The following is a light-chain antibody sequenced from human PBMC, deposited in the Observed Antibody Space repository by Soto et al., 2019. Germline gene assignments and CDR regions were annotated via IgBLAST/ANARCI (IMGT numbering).Light chain of an antibody. CDR3: SSDAGSSNV. V-gene: IGLV2-8*01. CDR1: SSDVGGYNY. J-gene: IGLJ1*01. CDR2: EVN. Sequence: QSPLPHPPSSTGSPGQSVAISCTGTSSDVGGYNYVSWYQQHPGKAPKLMIYEVNKRPSGVPDRFSGSKSGNTASLTVSGLQAEDEADYYCSSDAGSSNVFGTGTKVTVL.